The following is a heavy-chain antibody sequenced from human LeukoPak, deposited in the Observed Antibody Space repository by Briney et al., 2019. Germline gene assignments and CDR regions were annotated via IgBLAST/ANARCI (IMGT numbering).Heavy chain of an antibody. V-gene: IGHV1-8*02. D-gene: IGHD3-10*01. CDR2: INPNSGNT. CDR3: ARESGLYGSGSRY. J-gene: IGHJ4*02. Sequence: GASVKVSCKASGYTFTGYYIHWVRQAPGQGLEWMGWINPNSGNTGYAQKFQGRVTMTRTTSINTAYMELSSLRSDDTAVYYCARESGLYGSGSRYWGQGTLVTVSS. CDR1: GYTFTGYY.